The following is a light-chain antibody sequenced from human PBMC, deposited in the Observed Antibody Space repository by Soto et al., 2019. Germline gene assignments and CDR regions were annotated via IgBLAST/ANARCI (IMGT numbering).Light chain of an antibody. V-gene: IGLV2-23*02. J-gene: IGLJ1*01. Sequence: QSVLTKPASVSASPGRSITISCTGTDSDVGSHNLVSWYQLHPGKAPKLMIYEVTKRPSGVTNRFSGSKSGNTASLTIAGLQAEDEADYYCCSYAVSNTYLFGNGTKVTV. CDR3: CSYAVSNTYL. CDR2: EVT. CDR1: DSDVGSHNL.